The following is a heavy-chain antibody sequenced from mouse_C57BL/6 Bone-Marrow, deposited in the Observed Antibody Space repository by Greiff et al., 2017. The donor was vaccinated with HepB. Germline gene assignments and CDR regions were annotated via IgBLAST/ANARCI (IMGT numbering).Heavy chain of an antibody. J-gene: IGHJ4*01. CDR1: GYTFTSYW. Sequence: QVQLKQPGAELVKPGASVKLSCKASGYTFTSYWMHWVKQRPGRGLEWIGRIDPNSGGTKYNEKFKSKATLTVDKPSSTAYMQLSSLTSEDSAVYYCARDYPYDYDWGRVYYYAMDYWGQGTSVTVSS. CDR3: ARDYPYDYDWGRVYYYAMDY. V-gene: IGHV1-72*01. CDR2: IDPNSGGT. D-gene: IGHD2-4*01.